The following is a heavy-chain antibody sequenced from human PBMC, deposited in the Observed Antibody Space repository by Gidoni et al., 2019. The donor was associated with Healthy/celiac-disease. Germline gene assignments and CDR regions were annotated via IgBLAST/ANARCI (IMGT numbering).Heavy chain of an antibody. CDR3: ARDSSGYYSGAFAI. CDR2: IHPNSGGT. Sequence: QVQLVQHGAEVQKPVASVKVYCKASGYTFTGYYMHWVRQAPGQGREWMGWIHPNSGGTNYAQKFQGWVTMTRDTSIRTAYMGLSMLRSDGTAVYCCARDSSGYYSGAFAIWGQGTRVTVSS. V-gene: IGHV1-2*04. D-gene: IGHD3-22*01. J-gene: IGHJ3*02. CDR1: GYTFTGYY.